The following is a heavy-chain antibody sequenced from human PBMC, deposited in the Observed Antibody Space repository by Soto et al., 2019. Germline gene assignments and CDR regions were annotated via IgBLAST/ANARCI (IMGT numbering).Heavy chain of an antibody. D-gene: IGHD1-26*01. V-gene: IGHV2-5*01. CDR3: AHRQGSIVVNGDNWFDP. Sequence: QITLKESGPTLVKPTQTLTLTCTFSGFSLSTTGVGVGWIRQPPGKALEWLALIYWHDDNRYSPSLKSRLTIPKATSKNQVVLTVTNIDPVDTATYYGAHRQGSIVVNGDNWFDPWGQGTLVTVSS. J-gene: IGHJ5*02. CDR1: GFSLSTTGVG. CDR2: IYWHDDN.